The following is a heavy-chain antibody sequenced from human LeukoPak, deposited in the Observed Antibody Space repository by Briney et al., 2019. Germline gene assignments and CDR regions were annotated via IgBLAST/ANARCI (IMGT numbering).Heavy chain of an antibody. D-gene: IGHD6-13*01. CDR1: GGTFSSYA. CDR3: ARYSSSWSPAKYYYMDV. J-gene: IGHJ6*03. CDR2: IIPIFGTA. V-gene: IGHV1-69*13. Sequence: ASVKVSCKASGGTFSSYAISWVRQAPGQGLEWMGGIIPIFGTANYAQKFQGRVTITADESTSTAYMELSSLRSEDTAVYYCARYSSSWSPAKYYYMDVWGKGTTVTVSS.